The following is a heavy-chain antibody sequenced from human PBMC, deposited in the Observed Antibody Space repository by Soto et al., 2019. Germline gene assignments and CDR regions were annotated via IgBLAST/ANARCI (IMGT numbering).Heavy chain of an antibody. CDR1: GGSISSSNW. V-gene: IGHV4-4*02. Sequence: PSETLSLTCAVSGGSISSSNWWSWVRQPPGKGLEWIGEIYHSGSTNYNPSLKSRVTISVDKSKNQFSLKLSSVTAADTAVYYCARWASSGYVNNWFDPRGQGTLVTVSS. CDR2: IYHSGST. D-gene: IGHD3-22*01. J-gene: IGHJ5*02. CDR3: ARWASSGYVNNWFDP.